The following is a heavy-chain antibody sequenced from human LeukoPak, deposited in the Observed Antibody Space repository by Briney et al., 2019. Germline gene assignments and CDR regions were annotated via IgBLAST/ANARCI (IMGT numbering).Heavy chain of an antibody. CDR2: ISISGGTI. J-gene: IGHJ4*02. V-gene: IGHV3-48*03. Sequence: GGSLRLSCAASGFTFSSYEMNWVRQAPGKGLEWVSYISISGGTIYYAGSVKGRFTISRDNARNSLYLQMNSLRAEDTAVYYCARDRGRGYYDSSGSIPFDYWGQGTLVTVSS. CDR1: GFTFSSYE. CDR3: ARDRGRGYYDSSGSIPFDY. D-gene: IGHD3-22*01.